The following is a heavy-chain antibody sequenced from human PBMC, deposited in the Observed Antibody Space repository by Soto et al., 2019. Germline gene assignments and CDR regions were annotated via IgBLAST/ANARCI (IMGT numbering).Heavy chain of an antibody. CDR1: GGSISSYY. J-gene: IGHJ4*02. CDR2: IYTSGST. CDR3: ARDRSRVRGVTTFDY. Sequence: QVQLQESGPGLVEPSETLSLTYTVSGGSISSYYWSWIPQPAGKGLEWIGRIYTSGSTNYNPSLKSRVTMSVDTSKNQFALKLSSVTAADTAVYYCARDRSRVRGVTTFDYWGQGTLVTVSS. V-gene: IGHV4-4*07. D-gene: IGHD3-10*01.